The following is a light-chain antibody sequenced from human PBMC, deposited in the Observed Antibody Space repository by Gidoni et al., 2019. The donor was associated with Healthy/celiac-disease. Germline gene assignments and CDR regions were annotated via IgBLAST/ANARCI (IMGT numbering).Light chain of an antibody. Sequence: QSALTQPASVSGSPGQSITISCTGTRSDVGRYNLVSWSQQHPGKAPKLMIYEGSKRPSGVSNRFSGSKSGNTASLTISGLQAEDEADYYCCSYAGSSTHVVFGGGTKLTVL. CDR1: RSDVGRYNL. J-gene: IGLJ2*01. CDR2: EGS. CDR3: CSYAGSSTHVV. V-gene: IGLV2-23*01.